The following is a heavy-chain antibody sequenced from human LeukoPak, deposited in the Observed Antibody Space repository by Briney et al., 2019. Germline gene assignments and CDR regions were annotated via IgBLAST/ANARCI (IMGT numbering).Heavy chain of an antibody. V-gene: IGHV3-23*01. D-gene: IGHD1-26*01. Sequence: GGSLRLSCAASGFSFSSYAMSWVRQAPGKGLEWVSTISSRSGSTSYADSVKGRFSISRDNSKNTLYLQMNSLRAEDTAVYYCAKVRQEPGYWGQGTLVTVSS. CDR2: ISSRSGST. J-gene: IGHJ4*02. CDR1: GFSFSSYA. CDR3: AKVRQEPGY.